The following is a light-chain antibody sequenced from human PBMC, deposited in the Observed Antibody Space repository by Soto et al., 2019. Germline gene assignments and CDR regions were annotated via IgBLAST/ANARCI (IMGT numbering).Light chain of an antibody. V-gene: IGKV3D-15*01. Sequence: EVVMTQFPVTLSVSPGERATLSCRASQSVSSSLAWYQQKPGQAPRLLIYSASTRATGISARFSGSGSGTEFTLTISNLQSEDFAVYYCQQYNNWPPITFGQGTRLEIK. CDR1: QSVSSS. CDR3: QQYNNWPPIT. CDR2: SAS. J-gene: IGKJ5*01.